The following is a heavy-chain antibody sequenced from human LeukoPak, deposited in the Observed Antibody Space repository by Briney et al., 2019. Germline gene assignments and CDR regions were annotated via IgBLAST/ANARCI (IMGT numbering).Heavy chain of an antibody. CDR1: GFTFSSYW. Sequence: GGSLRLSCVASGFTFSSYWMNWVRQAPGKGLEWVANIKQDGSEKYYVDSVKGRFTISRDNAKNSLYLQMNSLRAEDTAVYYCARLTSGWWGQGTLVTVSS. CDR3: ARLTSGW. D-gene: IGHD6-19*01. CDR2: IKQDGSEK. V-gene: IGHV3-7*01. J-gene: IGHJ4*02.